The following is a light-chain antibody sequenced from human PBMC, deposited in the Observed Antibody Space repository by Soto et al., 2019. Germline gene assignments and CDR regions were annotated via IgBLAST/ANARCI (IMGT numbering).Light chain of an antibody. Sequence: EIVITQSPATLSVSPGERATVSCRASQSVSSNLAWYQQKPGQAPRLLIYGASTRATGIPARFSGSGSGTDFSLTISSLQSEDFAVYYCQQYNNWIPFGQGTRLEIK. CDR1: QSVSSN. CDR3: QQYNNWIP. CDR2: GAS. J-gene: IGKJ5*01. V-gene: IGKV3-15*01.